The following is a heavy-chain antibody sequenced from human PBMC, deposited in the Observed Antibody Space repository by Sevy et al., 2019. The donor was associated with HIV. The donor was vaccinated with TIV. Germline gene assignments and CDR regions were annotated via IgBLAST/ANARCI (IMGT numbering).Heavy chain of an antibody. CDR3: TSVLFDY. CDR2: IKEDGSKR. J-gene: IGHJ4*02. V-gene: IGHV3-30*02. CDR1: GFTLSYYG. D-gene: IGHD3-10*02. Sequence: GGSLRLSCAASGFTLSYYGMHWVRQAPGKGLEWVTFIKEDGSKRFYADSVKGRFTASRDNSKNTMSLQMNSLRAEDTAVYYCTSVLFDYWGQGALVTVSS.